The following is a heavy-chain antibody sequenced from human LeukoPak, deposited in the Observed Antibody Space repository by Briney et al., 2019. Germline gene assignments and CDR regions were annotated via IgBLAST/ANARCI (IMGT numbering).Heavy chain of an antibody. CDR2: IYTSGST. CDR3: ARDRAGSSLRDPEWFDP. J-gene: IGHJ5*02. D-gene: IGHD3-3*01. V-gene: IGHV4-4*07. Sequence: PSETLSLTCTVSGGSISSYYWSWIRQPAGKGLEWIGRIYTSGSTNYNPCLKSRVTMSVDTSKNQFSLKLSSVTAADTAVYYCARDRAGSSLRDPEWFDPWGQGTLVTVSS. CDR1: GGSISSYY.